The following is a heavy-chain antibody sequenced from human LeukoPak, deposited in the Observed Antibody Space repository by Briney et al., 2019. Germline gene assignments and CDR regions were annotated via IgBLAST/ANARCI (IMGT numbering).Heavy chain of an antibody. D-gene: IGHD6-19*01. Sequence: GGSLRLSCAASGFTFSSYSMNWVRQAPGKGLEWVSYISSSSTIYYADSVKGRFTISRDNAKNSLYLQMNSLRAEDTAVYYCARPLAVAGSPPSKYYYYGMDVWGQGTTVTVSS. J-gene: IGHJ6*02. CDR1: GFTFSSYS. CDR3: ARPLAVAGSPPSKYYYYGMDV. V-gene: IGHV3-48*04. CDR2: ISSSSTI.